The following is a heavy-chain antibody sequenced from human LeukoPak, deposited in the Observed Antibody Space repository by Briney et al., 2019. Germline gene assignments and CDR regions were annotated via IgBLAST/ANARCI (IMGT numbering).Heavy chain of an antibody. CDR3: ARTYCSSTSCYAEGMDV. V-gene: IGHV4-59*01. D-gene: IGHD2-2*01. Sequence: SETLTLTCSVSGGSISSYYWSWVRQPPGKGLEWIGYIYYRGSTNYNPSLKSRVTMSVDTSKNQFSLNLSSVAAADTAVYYCARTYCSSTSCYAEGMDVWGQGTTVTVSS. J-gene: IGHJ6*02. CDR1: GGSISSYY. CDR2: IYYRGST.